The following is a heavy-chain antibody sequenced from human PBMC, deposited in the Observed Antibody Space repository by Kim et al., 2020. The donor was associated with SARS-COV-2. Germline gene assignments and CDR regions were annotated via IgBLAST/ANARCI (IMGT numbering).Heavy chain of an antibody. D-gene: IGHD3-22*01. Sequence: SETLSLTCTVSGGSISSYYWSWIRQPPGKGLEWIGYIYYSGSTNYNPSLKSRVTISVDTSKNQFSLKLSSVTAADTAVYYCARKYYYDGSGYNNWFDPWGQGTLVTVSS. V-gene: IGHV4-59*01. CDR1: GGSISSYY. CDR3: ARKYYYDGSGYNNWFDP. J-gene: IGHJ5*02. CDR2: IYYSGST.